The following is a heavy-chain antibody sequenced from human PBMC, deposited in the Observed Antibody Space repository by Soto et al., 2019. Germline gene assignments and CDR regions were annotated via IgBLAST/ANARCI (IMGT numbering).Heavy chain of an antibody. J-gene: IGHJ4*02. CDR2: IKQDGSEK. D-gene: IGHD2-2*01. CDR3: AKNNLYCSSTNCFVFDY. V-gene: IGHV3-7*01. CDR1: GFIFSNYW. Sequence: EVQVVESGGGLVQPGGPLRLSCAASGFIFSNYWMSWVRQAPGKGLEWVANIKQDGSEKHYVDSVKGRFTISRDNADNSLYLQMNSLRAEDTAVYYCAKNNLYCSSTNCFVFDYWGQGTLVTVSS.